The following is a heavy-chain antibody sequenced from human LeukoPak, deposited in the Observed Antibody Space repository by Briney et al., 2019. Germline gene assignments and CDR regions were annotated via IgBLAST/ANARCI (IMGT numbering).Heavy chain of an antibody. J-gene: IGHJ4*02. V-gene: IGHV3-64D*09. CDR1: GFTFSSCA. CDR3: VKDISGWYSFDY. CDR2: INDYGTTT. Sequence: GGSLRLSCSASGFTFSSCAMHWVRQAPGMGLEHVSGINDYGTTTHYGDSVRGRVTISRDDSKNTVHLQMSSLRAEDTAVYYCVKDISGWYSFDYWGQGTLVTVSS. D-gene: IGHD6-19*01.